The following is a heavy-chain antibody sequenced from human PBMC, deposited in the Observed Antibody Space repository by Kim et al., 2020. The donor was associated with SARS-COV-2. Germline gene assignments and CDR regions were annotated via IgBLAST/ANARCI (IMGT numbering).Heavy chain of an antibody. Sequence: NPSLQRRVPLSVDTSKNHCSLKLSSVTAADTAVYYCARRLLGSGYRQFDYWGQGTLVTVSS. D-gene: IGHD3-3*01. V-gene: IGHV4-39*02. CDR3: ARRLLGSGYRQFDY. J-gene: IGHJ4*02.